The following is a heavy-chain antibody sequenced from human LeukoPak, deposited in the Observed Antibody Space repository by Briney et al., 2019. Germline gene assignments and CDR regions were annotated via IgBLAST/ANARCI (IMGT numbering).Heavy chain of an antibody. D-gene: IGHD6-19*01. CDR1: GFTLSNIW. Sequence: GGSLRLSCTASGFTLSNIWMSWIRQAPGKGLEWVASIRADGSNTYYMNSVRDRFTISRDGAKNSLFLQMNSLRAEDTAVYYCARPGTSVSGAGWFDPWGQGTLVIVSS. J-gene: IGHJ5*02. CDR3: ARPGTSVSGAGWFDP. V-gene: IGHV3-7*03. CDR2: IRADGSNT.